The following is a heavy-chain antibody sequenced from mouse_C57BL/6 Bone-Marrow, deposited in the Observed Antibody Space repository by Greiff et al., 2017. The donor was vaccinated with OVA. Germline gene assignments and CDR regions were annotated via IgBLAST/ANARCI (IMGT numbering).Heavy chain of an antibody. Sequence: VQLVESGAELVRPGTSVKVSCKASGYAFTNYLIEWVKQRPGQGLEWIGVINPGSGGTNYNEKFKGKATLTADKSSSTAYMQLSSLTSEDSAVYFCARWLLPYFDVWGTGTTVTVSS. V-gene: IGHV1-54*01. CDR3: ARWLLPYFDV. J-gene: IGHJ1*03. CDR1: GYAFTNYL. D-gene: IGHD2-3*01. CDR2: INPGSGGT.